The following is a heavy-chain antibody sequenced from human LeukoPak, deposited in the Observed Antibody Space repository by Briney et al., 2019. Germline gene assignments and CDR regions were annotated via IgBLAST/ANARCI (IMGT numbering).Heavy chain of an antibody. CDR1: GGSISSSSYY. CDR2: IHDSGST. Sequence: SETLSLTCTVSGGSISSSSYYWGWIRQPPGKGLEWIGTIHDSGSTYYNPSLKSRVTISVDTSKSQFSLKLRSVTAADTAVYYCARQWPTAFDYWGQGTLVTVSS. V-gene: IGHV4-39*01. CDR3: ARQWPTAFDY. D-gene: IGHD1-26*01. J-gene: IGHJ4*02.